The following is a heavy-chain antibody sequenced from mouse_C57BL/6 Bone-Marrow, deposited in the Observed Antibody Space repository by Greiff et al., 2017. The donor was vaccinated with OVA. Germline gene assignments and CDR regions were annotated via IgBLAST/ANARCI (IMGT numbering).Heavy chain of an antibody. D-gene: IGHD1-1*01. Sequence: VQLQQSGPELVKPGASVKISCKASGYSFTDYNMNWVKQSNGKSLEWIGVINPNYGTTSYNQKFKGKATLTVDKSSSTAYMELNSLTSEDSAVYYCARSGTTVVATDWYFDVWGTGTTVTVSS. J-gene: IGHJ1*03. CDR2: INPNYGTT. V-gene: IGHV1-39*01. CDR1: GYSFTDYN. CDR3: ARSGTTVVATDWYFDV.